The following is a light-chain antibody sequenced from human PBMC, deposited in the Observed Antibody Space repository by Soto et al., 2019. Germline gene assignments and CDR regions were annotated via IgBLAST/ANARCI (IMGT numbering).Light chain of an antibody. J-gene: IGKJ1*01. CDR2: GAS. CDR3: QQYNNWWT. V-gene: IGKV3-15*01. CDR1: QSVSNN. Sequence: EIVLTQSPGTLSLSPGERATLSCRASQSVSNNYLAWYQQKPGQAPRLLIYGASTRATGIPARFSGSGSGTEFTLTINSLQSEDFAVYYCQQYNNWWTFGQGTKV.